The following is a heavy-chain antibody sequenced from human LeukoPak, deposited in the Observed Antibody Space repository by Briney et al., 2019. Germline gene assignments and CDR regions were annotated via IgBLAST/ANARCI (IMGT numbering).Heavy chain of an antibody. Sequence: SETLSLTCTVSGGSISTYYWNWIRQPPGKGLEWIGYVYYSGRTNYNPSLKSRVTISIDTSKSQFSLKLSSVTAADTAVYYCARKSVAVRDAFDIWGQGTMVTVSS. CDR2: VYYSGRT. J-gene: IGHJ3*02. CDR1: GGSISTYY. CDR3: ARKSVAVRDAFDI. V-gene: IGHV4-59*01. D-gene: IGHD6-19*01.